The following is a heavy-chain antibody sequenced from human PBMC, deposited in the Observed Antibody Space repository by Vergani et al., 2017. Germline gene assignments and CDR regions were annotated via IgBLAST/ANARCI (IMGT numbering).Heavy chain of an antibody. Sequence: EVQLVESGGGLVQPGRSLRLSCAASGFTFDAYAMHWVRQDPGKGLEWVSGISWNSGSIGYADSVKGRFTISRDNAKNSLYLQMNRLRAEDTALYYCAKEGTDNWYFDLWGRGTLVTGSS. CDR3: AKEGTDNWYFDL. D-gene: IGHD1-7*01. CDR1: GFTFDAYA. CDR2: ISWNSGSI. J-gene: IGHJ2*01. V-gene: IGHV3-9*01.